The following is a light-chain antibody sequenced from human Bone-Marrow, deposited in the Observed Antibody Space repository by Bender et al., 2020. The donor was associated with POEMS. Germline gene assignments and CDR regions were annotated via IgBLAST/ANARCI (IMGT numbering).Light chain of an antibody. J-gene: IGLJ3*02. CDR2: DVT. V-gene: IGLV2-14*03. Sequence: HSALTQPASVSGSPGQSITISCTGTSSDIGDYDYVSCYQHHPGKAPKVIIYDVTNRPSGVPARFSGSKSGTSASLAISDIQSEDEGDCYCSSWDDSLSGWVFGGGTKLTVL. CDR3: SSWDDSLSGWV. CDR1: SSDIGDYDY.